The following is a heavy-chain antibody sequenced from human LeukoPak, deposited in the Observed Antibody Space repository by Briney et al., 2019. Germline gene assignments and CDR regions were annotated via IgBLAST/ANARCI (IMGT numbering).Heavy chain of an antibody. CDR2: IKHSVST. CDR1: GGSFSGYY. Sequence: SETLSLTCAVYGGSFSGYYWSGIRQPPGKGVEWLGEIKHSVSTNYNPSRKSRVTISLDTSKNQFSLKLSSVTAADTAVSYCAQYQLPSYYYYGMDVWGQGTTVTVSS. D-gene: IGHD2-2*01. V-gene: IGHV4-34*01. J-gene: IGHJ6*02. CDR3: AQYQLPSYYYYGMDV.